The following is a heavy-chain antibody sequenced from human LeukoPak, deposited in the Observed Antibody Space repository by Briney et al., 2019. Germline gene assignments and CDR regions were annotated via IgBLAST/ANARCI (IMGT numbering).Heavy chain of an antibody. V-gene: IGHV3-74*01. CDR1: GFSLRSYW. J-gene: IGHJ4*02. CDR3: ARYSSSSGGASHYFDY. D-gene: IGHD6-6*01. CDR2: ISGDGSMT. Sequence: GGSLRLSCAVSGFSLRSYWMHWVRQAPGKGLVWFSRISGDGSMTNYADSVKVRFTISRDNAKNTVYLQMNSLRAEDTAVYYCARYSSSSGGASHYFDYWGQGTLVTVSS.